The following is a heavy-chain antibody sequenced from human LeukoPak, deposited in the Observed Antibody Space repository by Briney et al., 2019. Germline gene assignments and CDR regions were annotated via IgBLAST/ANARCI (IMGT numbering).Heavy chain of an antibody. CDR3: ASEDDYGDYGFGY. Sequence: GSLRLSCAASGFTFSSYAMHWVRQAPGKGLEWVAVISYDGSNKYYADSVKGRFTISRDNSKNTLYLQMNSLRAEDTAVYYCASEDDYGDYGFGYWGQGTLVTVSS. V-gene: IGHV3-30*04. D-gene: IGHD4-17*01. CDR2: ISYDGSNK. J-gene: IGHJ4*02. CDR1: GFTFSSYA.